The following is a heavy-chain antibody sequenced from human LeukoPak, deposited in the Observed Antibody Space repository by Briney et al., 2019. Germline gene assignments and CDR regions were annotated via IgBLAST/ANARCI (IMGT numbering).Heavy chain of an antibody. CDR3: ARSGYCSGGSCYSGAFDI. J-gene: IGHJ3*02. D-gene: IGHD2-15*01. CDR2: ISGYNGNT. V-gene: IGHV1-18*01. Sequence: GASVKVSCKASGYTFTTYNINWVRQAPGQGLEWMGWISGYNGNTNYAPKLQGRVTMTTDTSTSTAYMELRSLRSDDTAVYYCARSGYCSGGSCYSGAFDIWGQGTMVTVSS. CDR1: GYTFTTYN.